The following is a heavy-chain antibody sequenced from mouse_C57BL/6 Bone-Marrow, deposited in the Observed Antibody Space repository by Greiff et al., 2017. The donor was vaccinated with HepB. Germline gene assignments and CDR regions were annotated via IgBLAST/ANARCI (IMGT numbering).Heavy chain of an antibody. J-gene: IGHJ1*03. Sequence: VQVVESGPGLVQPSQSLSITCTVSGFSLTSYGVHWVRQSPGKGLEWLGVIWSGGSTDYNAAFISRLSISKDNSKSQVFFKMNSLQADDTAIYYCARSYYGSSYGGYFDVWGTGTTVTVSS. D-gene: IGHD1-1*01. CDR1: GFSLTSYG. CDR3: ARSYYGSSYGGYFDV. CDR2: IWSGGST. V-gene: IGHV2-2*01.